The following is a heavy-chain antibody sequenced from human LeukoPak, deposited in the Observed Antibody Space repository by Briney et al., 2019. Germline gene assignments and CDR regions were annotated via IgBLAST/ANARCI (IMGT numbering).Heavy chain of an antibody. CDR1: GGTFSSYT. J-gene: IGHJ6*02. V-gene: IGHV1-69*13. CDR2: IIPIFGTA. Sequence: SVKVSCKASGGTFSSYTISWVRQAPGQGLEWMGGIIPIFGTANYAQKFQGRVTITADESTSTAYMELSSLRSEDTAVYYCARVRRSGYCSSTSCYRHGMDVWGQGTTVTVSS. CDR3: ARVRRSGYCSSTSCYRHGMDV. D-gene: IGHD2-2*02.